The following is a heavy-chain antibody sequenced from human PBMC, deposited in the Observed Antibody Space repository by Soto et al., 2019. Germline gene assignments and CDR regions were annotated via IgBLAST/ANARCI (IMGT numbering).Heavy chain of an antibody. CDR2: INHSGST. J-gene: IGHJ5*02. D-gene: IGHD6-13*01. Sequence: PSETLSLTCAVYGGSFSGYYWSWIRQPPGKGLEWIGEINHSGSTNYNPSLKSRVTISVDTSKNQFSLKLSSVTAADTAVYYCARMYSSSWYAGGGWFDPWGQGTLVTVS. V-gene: IGHV4-34*01. CDR3: ARMYSSSWYAGGGWFDP. CDR1: GGSFSGYY.